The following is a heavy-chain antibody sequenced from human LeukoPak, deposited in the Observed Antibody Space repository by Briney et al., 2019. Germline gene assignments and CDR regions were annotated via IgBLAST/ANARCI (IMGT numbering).Heavy chain of an antibody. J-gene: IGHJ2*01. D-gene: IGHD1-26*01. CDR1: GGSISSGSYY. CDR3: ARDRSGSYDWYFDL. V-gene: IGHV4-61*02. Sequence: PSETLSLTCSVSGGSISSGSYYWSWIRQPAGKGLEWIGRIYTSGSTNYNPSLKGRVTISVDTSKNQFSLKLSSVTAADTAVYYCARDRSGSYDWYFDLWGRGTLVTVSS. CDR2: IYTSGST.